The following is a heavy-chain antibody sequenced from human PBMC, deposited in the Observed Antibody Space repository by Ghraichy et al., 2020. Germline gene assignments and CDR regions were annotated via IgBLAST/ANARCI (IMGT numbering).Heavy chain of an antibody. J-gene: IGHJ4*02. CDR3: ARVRGSHSSSSHFDY. V-gene: IGHV3-20*04. CDR2: INWNGGST. D-gene: IGHD6-6*01. CDR1: GFTFDDYG. Sequence: GGSLRLSCAASGFTFDDYGMSWVRQAPGRGLEWVSRINWNGGSTGYADSVKGRFTISRDNAKNSLYLQLNSLRAEDTALYYCARVRGSHSSSSHFDYWGQGTLVTVSS.